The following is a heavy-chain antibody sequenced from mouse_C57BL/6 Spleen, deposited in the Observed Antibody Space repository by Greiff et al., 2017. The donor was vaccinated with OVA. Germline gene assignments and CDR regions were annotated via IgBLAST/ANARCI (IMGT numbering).Heavy chain of an antibody. CDR2: IWGVGST. CDR3: ARENVYYAMDY. J-gene: IGHJ4*01. V-gene: IGHV2-6*01. CDR1: GFSLTSYG. Sequence: QVQLKESGPGLVAPSQSLSITCTVSGFSLTSYGVDWVRQSPGKGLGGLGVIWGVGSTNYNSAPKARLSISKDNSKSQVFLKMNSLQTDDTAMYYCARENVYYAMDYWGQGTSVTVSS.